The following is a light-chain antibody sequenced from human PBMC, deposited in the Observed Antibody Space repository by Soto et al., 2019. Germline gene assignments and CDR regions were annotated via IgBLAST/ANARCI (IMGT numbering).Light chain of an antibody. V-gene: IGLV1-51*01. Sequence: QSVLTQPPSVSAAPGQKVTISCSGSGFNIGNNYVSWYQQFPGAAPKFLIYDNNKRPSGIPDRFSGAKSGASATLGITGLQTGDEADYYCATWDSSQSAVVFGGGTKLTVL. CDR2: DNN. J-gene: IGLJ2*01. CDR3: ATWDSSQSAVV. CDR1: GFNIGNNY.